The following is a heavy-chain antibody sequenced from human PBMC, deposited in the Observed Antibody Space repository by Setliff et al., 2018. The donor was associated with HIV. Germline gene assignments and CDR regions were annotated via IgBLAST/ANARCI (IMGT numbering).Heavy chain of an antibody. D-gene: IGHD2-2*02. CDR1: GGSISSHY. CDR3: ARDRGVPAAIPRKNWFDP. J-gene: IGHJ5*02. V-gene: IGHV4-59*11. Sequence: SETLSLTCTVSGGSISSHYWSWIRQPPGKGLEWIGSIYYSGSTDYNPSLKSRVTISVDTSKNQFSLKLSSVTAADTAVYYCARDRGVPAAIPRKNWFDPWGQGTLVTVSS. CDR2: IYYSGST.